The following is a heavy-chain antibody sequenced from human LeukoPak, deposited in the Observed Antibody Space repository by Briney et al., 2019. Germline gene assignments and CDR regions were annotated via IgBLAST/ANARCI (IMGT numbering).Heavy chain of an antibody. Sequence: SETLSLTCTVSGGSISSYYWSWIRQPPGKGLEWIGYIYYSGSTNYNPSLKSRVTISVDTSKNQFSLKLSSVTAADTAVYYCARSPVGAFDIWAKGQWSPSLQ. J-gene: IGHJ3*02. CDR3: ARSPVGAFDI. V-gene: IGHV4-59*01. CDR1: GGSISSYY. CDR2: IYYSGST. D-gene: IGHD3-3*01.